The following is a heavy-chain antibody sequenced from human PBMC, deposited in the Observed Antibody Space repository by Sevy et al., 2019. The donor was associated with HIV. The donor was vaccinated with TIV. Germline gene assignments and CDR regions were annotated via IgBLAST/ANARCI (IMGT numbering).Heavy chain of an antibody. CDR1: GGSITSLY. CDR3: AGENAWGRGYS. D-gene: IGHD1-26*01. CDR2: IYYNGHI. J-gene: IGHJ4*02. Sequence: SETLSLTCTVSGGSITSLYWNWIPRPPGKGLEWIANIYYNGHINHNPSLKSRVTFSLDTSKNQFSLRLSSVTAADTAMYYCAGENAWGRGYSWGQGTLVTVSS. V-gene: IGHV4-59*11.